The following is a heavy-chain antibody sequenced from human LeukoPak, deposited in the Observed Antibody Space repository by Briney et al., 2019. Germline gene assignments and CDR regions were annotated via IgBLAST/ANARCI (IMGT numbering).Heavy chain of an antibody. CDR3: ARDQEGFDY. CDR2: IYPRDGST. Sequence: ASVKVSCKASGCPFTSNYIHWVRQAPGQGLEWMGMIYPRDGSTSYAQKFQGRVTVTRDTSTSTVHMELSGLRSEDTAVYYCARDQEGFDYWGQGTLVTVSS. CDR1: GCPFTSNY. J-gene: IGHJ4*02. V-gene: IGHV1-46*01.